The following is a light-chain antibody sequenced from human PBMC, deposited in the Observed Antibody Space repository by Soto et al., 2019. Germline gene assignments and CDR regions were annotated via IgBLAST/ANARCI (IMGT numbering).Light chain of an antibody. Sequence: QSVLTQPPSASGTPGQRVTISCSGSSSNIGRNAVNWYQQVPGTAPKLLIYSHDQRPSGVPDRFSGSKSGTSASLAISGLQYEDEAKYYCIAWDDSLKGPVFGGGTKLTVL. CDR2: SHD. CDR1: SSNIGRNA. J-gene: IGLJ3*02. CDR3: IAWDDSLKGPV. V-gene: IGLV1-44*01.